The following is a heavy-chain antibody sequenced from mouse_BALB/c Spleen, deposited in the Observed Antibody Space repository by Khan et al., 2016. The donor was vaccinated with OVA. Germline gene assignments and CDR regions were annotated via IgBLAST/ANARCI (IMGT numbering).Heavy chain of an antibody. CDR3: ANGWLLLRYPDYFDY. J-gene: IGHJ2*01. D-gene: IGHD1-1*01. CDR1: GYSITSDYA. CDR2: IAYSGST. Sequence: VQLQQSGPGLLKPSPSLSLSCTATGYSITSDYAWNWIRQFPGNKLECMAFIAYSGSTNYNPTLRSRTSITRDTSTNTSFLQLNTVTTEDTATYYCANGWLLLRYPDYFDYWGQGTTLTVSS. V-gene: IGHV3-2*02.